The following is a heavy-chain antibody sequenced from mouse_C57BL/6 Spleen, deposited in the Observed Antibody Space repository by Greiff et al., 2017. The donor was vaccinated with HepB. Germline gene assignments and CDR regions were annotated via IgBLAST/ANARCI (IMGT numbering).Heavy chain of an antibody. CDR3: ARTYYGKEGFAY. CDR1: GYSFTGYY. D-gene: IGHD2-10*01. CDR2: INPSTGGT. Sequence: VQLQQSGPELVKPGASVKISCKASGYSFTGYYMNWVKQSPEKSLEWIGEINPSTGGTTYNQKFKAKATLTVDKSSSTAYMQLKSLTSEDSAVYYCARTYYGKEGFAYWGQGTLVTVSA. V-gene: IGHV1-42*01. J-gene: IGHJ3*01.